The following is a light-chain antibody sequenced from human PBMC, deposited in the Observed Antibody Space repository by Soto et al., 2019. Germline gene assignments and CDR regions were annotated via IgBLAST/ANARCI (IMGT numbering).Light chain of an antibody. CDR1: SSDVGGYNY. CDR2: DVS. J-gene: IGLJ2*01. Sequence: QSVLTQPASVSGSPGQSITISCTGTSSDVGGYNYVSWYQQHPGKAPKLMIYDVSNRPSGVSNRFSGSKSGNTASLTISGLQAEDEADYSGSSYTSSSTVVFGGGTKLTVL. CDR3: SSYTSSSTVV. V-gene: IGLV2-14*01.